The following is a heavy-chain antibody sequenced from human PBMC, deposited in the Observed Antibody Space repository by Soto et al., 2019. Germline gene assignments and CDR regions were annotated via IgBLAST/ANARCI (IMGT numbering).Heavy chain of an antibody. CDR1: GFTFSNAW. V-gene: IGHV3-33*08. J-gene: IGHJ5*02. D-gene: IGHD3-22*01. CDR3: ARDFRDYYDSSGYSWFDP. Sequence: GGSLRLSCAASGFTFSNAWMSWVRQAPGKGLEWVAVIWYDGSNKYNADSVKGRFTISRDNSKNTLYLQMNSLRADDTAVYYCARDFRDYYDSSGYSWFDPWGQGTLVTVSS. CDR2: IWYDGSNK.